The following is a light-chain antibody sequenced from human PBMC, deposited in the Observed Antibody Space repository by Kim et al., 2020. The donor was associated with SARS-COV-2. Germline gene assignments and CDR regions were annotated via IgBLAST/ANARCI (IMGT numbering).Light chain of an antibody. Sequence: RQNATITCSGNKNNVGNYGAAWLQTHQGRPPRLLSYKNTNRPSGVSERFSASRSGNTASLTITGLQPDDEADYYCATWDSSVSAVVFGEGTQLTVL. CDR3: ATWDSSVSAVV. V-gene: IGLV10-54*04. J-gene: IGLJ2*01. CDR2: KNT. CDR1: KNNVGNYG.